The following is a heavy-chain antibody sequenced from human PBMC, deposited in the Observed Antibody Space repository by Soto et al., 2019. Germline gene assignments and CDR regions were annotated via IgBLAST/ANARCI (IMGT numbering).Heavy chain of an antibody. Sequence: GGSLRLSCAASGFTFSSYGMHWVRQAPGKGLEWVAVISYDGSNKYYADSVKGRFTISRDNSKNTLYLQMNSLRAEDTAVYYCESRAARGLAVVDYWGQGTLVTVSS. CDR3: ESRAARGLAVVDY. J-gene: IGHJ4*02. V-gene: IGHV3-30*03. CDR1: GFTFSSYG. CDR2: ISYDGSNK. D-gene: IGHD6-6*01.